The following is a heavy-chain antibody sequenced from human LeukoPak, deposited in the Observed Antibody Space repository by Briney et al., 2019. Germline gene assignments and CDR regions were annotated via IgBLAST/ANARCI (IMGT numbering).Heavy chain of an antibody. CDR2: ISSSGNT. V-gene: IGHV3-23*01. CDR3: VKGRISEDGLDF. CDR1: GFTLTGYW. J-gene: IGHJ4*02. D-gene: IGHD6-13*01. Sequence: PGGSLRLSCAASGFTLTGYWMRWVRQTPGKGLDWVSSISSSGNTYYADSVKGRFTISRDNSKNMLYLQMNSLRAEDTAVYYCVKGRISEDGLDFWGQGTLVTVSS.